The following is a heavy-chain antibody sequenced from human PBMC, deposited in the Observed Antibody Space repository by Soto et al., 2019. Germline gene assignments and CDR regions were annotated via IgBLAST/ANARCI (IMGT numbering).Heavy chain of an antibody. CDR1: GGSLNNFY. V-gene: IGHV4-4*07. CDR2: IHASGNT. CDR3: ARSSHKESWFDP. J-gene: IGHJ5*02. D-gene: IGHD6-19*01. Sequence: SETLSLTCSVSGGSLNNFYWNWIRQTAGKGLEWIGRIHASGNTNYNPSLKSRATLSVDTSRNQFSLKVRSVTAADTAVYYCARSSHKESWFDPWGQGTLVTVSS.